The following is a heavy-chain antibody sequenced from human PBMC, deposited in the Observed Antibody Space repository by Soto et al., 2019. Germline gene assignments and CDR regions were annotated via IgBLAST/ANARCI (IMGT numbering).Heavy chain of an antibody. CDR2: ISSSSDFI. D-gene: IGHD6-19*01. CDR3: ASCWGSGCGRGIDY. V-gene: IGHV3-21*01. CDR1: GFTFSAYS. Sequence: EVQLVESGGGLVKPGGSLRLSCAASGFTFSAYSMNWVRQAPGKGLEWVSSISSSSDFIYYADSLKGRFTISRDNAKNSLYLQMTSLRAEDTAVYYCASCWGSGCGRGIDYWGQGTLVTVSA. J-gene: IGHJ4*02.